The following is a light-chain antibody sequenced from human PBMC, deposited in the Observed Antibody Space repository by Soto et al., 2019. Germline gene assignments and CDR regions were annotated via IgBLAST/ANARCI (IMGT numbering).Light chain of an antibody. V-gene: IGLV2-8*01. J-gene: IGLJ3*02. Sequence: QSVLTQPPSASGSPGQSVTISCTGTSSDIGAYNFVSWYQQHPGKVPRLIISGVNERPSGVPDRFSGSKSGNTASLTVSGLQPEDDADYYCSSYAGSNSCVFGGGTKLTVL. CDR1: SSDIGAYNF. CDR2: GVN. CDR3: SSYAGSNSCV.